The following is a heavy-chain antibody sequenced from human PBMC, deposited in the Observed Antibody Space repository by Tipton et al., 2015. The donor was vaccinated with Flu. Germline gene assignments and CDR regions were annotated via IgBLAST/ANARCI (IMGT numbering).Heavy chain of an antibody. CDR2: VKSNAGGGTI. Sequence: QLVQSGGGLVEPGGSLRLSCAASGFTLSNVWMYWVRQAPGKGLEWVGRVKSNAGGGTIDHAAPVKGRFTIPRDDSKNTLYLQMKSLTTDDTGIYYCTALGRDFWGRGALVTVSA. D-gene: IGHD7-27*01. CDR1: GFTLSNVW. J-gene: IGHJ4*02. CDR3: TALGRDF. V-gene: IGHV3-15*01.